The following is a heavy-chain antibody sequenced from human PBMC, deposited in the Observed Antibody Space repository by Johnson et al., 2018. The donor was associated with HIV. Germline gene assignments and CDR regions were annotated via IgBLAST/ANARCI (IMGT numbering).Heavy chain of an antibody. CDR2: IKSKTDGGTT. CDR3: ARATGIAVAGGSFDV. Sequence: VLLVESGGGLVKPGGSLRLSCAASGFTFSNAWMSWVRQAPGRGLEWVGRIKSKTDGGTTDYAAPVKARFTISRDDSKNTAYLQMNSLRVEDTALYYCARATGIAVAGGSFDVWGQGTMVTVSS. CDR1: GFTFSNAW. J-gene: IGHJ3*01. V-gene: IGHV3-15*05. D-gene: IGHD6-19*01.